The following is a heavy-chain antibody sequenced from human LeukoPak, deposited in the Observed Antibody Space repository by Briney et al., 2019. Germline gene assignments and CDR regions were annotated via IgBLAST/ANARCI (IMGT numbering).Heavy chain of an antibody. J-gene: IGHJ4*02. CDR3: ASQEGGATPGPFDY. V-gene: IGHV1-69*05. D-gene: IGHD1-26*01. Sequence: GASVKVSCKASGGTFSSYSISWVRQAPGQGLELMGVIIPIFGTANYAQKFQGRVTITTDESTSTAYMELSSLRSEETAVYYCASQEGGATPGPFDYRGQGTMVTVSS. CDR2: IIPIFGTA. CDR1: GGTFSSYS.